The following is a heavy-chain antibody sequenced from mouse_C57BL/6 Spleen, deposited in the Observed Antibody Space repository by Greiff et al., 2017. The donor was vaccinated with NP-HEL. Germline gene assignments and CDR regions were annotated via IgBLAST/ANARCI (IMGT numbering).Heavy chain of an antibody. V-gene: IGHV1-81*01. CDR2: IYPRSGNT. J-gene: IGHJ4*01. Sequence: VQLQQSGAELARPGASVKLSCKASGYTFTSYGISWVKQRTGQGLEWIGEIYPRSGNTYYNEKFKGKATLTADKSSSTAYMELRSLTSEDSAVYFCARARGYGSSPYYAMDYWGQGTSVTVSS. CDR1: GYTFTSYG. CDR3: ARARGYGSSPYYAMDY. D-gene: IGHD1-1*01.